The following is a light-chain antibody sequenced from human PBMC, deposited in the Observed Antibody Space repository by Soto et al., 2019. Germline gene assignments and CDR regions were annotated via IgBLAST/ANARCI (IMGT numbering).Light chain of an antibody. Sequence: QTVVTQEPSLTVSPGGTVTLTCASSTGAVTSGYYPNWLQQKAGQAPRVLIYSTSNKHSWTPARFSGSLLGGKAALTLSGVQPEDEAEYYCLLFYGDAWVFGGGTKLTVL. V-gene: IGLV7-43*01. CDR1: TGAVTSGYY. CDR3: LLFYGDAWV. J-gene: IGLJ3*02. CDR2: STS.